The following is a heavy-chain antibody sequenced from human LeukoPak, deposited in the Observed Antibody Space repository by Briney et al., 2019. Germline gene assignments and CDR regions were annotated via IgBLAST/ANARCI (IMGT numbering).Heavy chain of an antibody. D-gene: IGHD6-19*01. J-gene: IGHJ4*02. Sequence: VASVKVSCKASGYTFTSYYLHWVRQAPGQGLEWMGIINPIGGSTTYAQKFRGRVTMTRDTSTSTVYMELSSLRSEDTAVYYCARGGSLAAAPHLYYFDYWGQGSLVTVSS. CDR3: ARGGSLAAAPHLYYFDY. CDR2: INPIGGST. V-gene: IGHV1-46*01. CDR1: GYTFTSYY.